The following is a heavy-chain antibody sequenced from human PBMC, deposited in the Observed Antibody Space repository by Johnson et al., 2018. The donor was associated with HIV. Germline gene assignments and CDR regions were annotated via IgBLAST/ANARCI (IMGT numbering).Heavy chain of an antibody. J-gene: IGHJ3*02. V-gene: IGHV3-7*01. D-gene: IGHD3/OR15-3a*01. CDR3: ARDSHNFWTDAFDI. CDR2: IKQDGSEK. CDR1: GFTFSSYW. Sequence: EVQLVESGGGVVQPGRSLRLSCAASGFTFSSYWMSWVRQAPGKGLEWVANIKQDGSEKYYVDSVKGRFTISRDNDKNSLYLQMNSLRAEDTAVYYCARDSHNFWTDAFDIWGQGTMVTVSS.